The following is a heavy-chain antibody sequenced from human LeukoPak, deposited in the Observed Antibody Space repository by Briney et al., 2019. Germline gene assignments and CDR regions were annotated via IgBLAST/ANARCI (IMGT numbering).Heavy chain of an antibody. CDR2: IKQDGSEK. Sequence: PGGSLRLSCAASGFTFSSYWMSWVRQAPGKGLEWVANIKQDGSEKYYVDSVKGRFTISRDNAKNSLYLQMNSLRAEDTAVYYCARDPFDYDTLTGYYSAVDYWGQGTLVTVSS. CDR3: ARDPFDYDTLTGYYSAVDY. J-gene: IGHJ4*02. CDR1: GFTFSSYW. V-gene: IGHV3-7*01. D-gene: IGHD3-9*01.